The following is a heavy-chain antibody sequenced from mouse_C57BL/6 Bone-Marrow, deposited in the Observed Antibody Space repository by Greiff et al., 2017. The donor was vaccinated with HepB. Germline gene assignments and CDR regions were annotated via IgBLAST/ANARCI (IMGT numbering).Heavy chain of an antibody. CDR1: GYTFTSYW. V-gene: IGHV1-5*01. D-gene: IGHD1-1*01. CDR2: IYPGNSDT. J-gene: IGHJ2*01. CDR3: FITTVVAKDFDY. Sequence: VQLQQSGTVLARPGASVKMSCKTSGYTFTSYWMHWVKQRPGQGLEWLGAIYPGNSDTSYNQKFKGKAKLTAVTSASTAYMELSSLTNEDSAVYYCFITTVVAKDFDYWGQGTTLTVSS.